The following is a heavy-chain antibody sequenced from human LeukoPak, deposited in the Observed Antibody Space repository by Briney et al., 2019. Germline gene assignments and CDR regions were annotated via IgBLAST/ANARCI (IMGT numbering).Heavy chain of an antibody. CDR3: ANVPAAPGYHYYGMDV. CDR2: ISGSGGST. J-gene: IGHJ6*02. D-gene: IGHD2-2*01. CDR1: GFTFSSYA. Sequence: SGGSLRLSCAASGFTFSSYAMSWVRQAPGKGLEWVSGISGSGGSTYYADSVKGRFTISRDNSKNTLYVQMNSLRAEDTAVYYCANVPAAPGYHYYGMDVWGQGTTVTVSS. V-gene: IGHV3-23*01.